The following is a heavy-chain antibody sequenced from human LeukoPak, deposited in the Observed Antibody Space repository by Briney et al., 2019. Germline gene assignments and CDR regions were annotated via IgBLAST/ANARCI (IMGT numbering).Heavy chain of an antibody. D-gene: IGHD6-13*01. V-gene: IGHV4-59*01. CDR1: GGSISSYY. J-gene: IGHJ4*02. Sequence: SETLSLTCTVSGGSISSYYWSSIRQPPGKGLEWIGYIYYSGSTNYNPSLKSRVTISVDTSKNQFSLKLSSVTAADTAVYYCARSRSYRSSWYSDYWGQGTLVTVPS. CDR3: ARSRSYRSSWYSDY. CDR2: IYYSGST.